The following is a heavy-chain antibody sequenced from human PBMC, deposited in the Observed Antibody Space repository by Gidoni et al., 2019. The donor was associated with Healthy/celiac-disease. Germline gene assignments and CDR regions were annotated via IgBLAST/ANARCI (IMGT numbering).Heavy chain of an antibody. D-gene: IGHD2-2*02. CDR3: AKGPGDCSSTSCYRSWDYYYGMDV. CDR1: GFTFRSYA. Sequence: EVQLLESGGGLVRLGGSPSLSCAAAGFTFRSYARRCVRQAPGKGLEWVSAISGSGVSIYYADSGKGWCTISRDNSKNTLYLQMNSLRAEDTAVYYCAKGPGDCSSTSCYRSWDYYYGMDVWGQGTTVTVSS. V-gene: IGHV3-23*01. CDR2: ISGSGVSI. J-gene: IGHJ6*02.